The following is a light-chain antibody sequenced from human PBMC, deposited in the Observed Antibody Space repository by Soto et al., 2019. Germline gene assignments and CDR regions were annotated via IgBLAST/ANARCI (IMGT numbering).Light chain of an antibody. Sequence: EIVLTQSPGTLSLSPGERATLSCRASQSLSSNYLTWYQHKPGQAPRLLIYGTSSRATGIPDRFSGSGSGTDCTLTISRLEPEDFAVYFCQHIFSSPPRYTFGQGTMLEIK. CDR2: GTS. CDR1: QSLSSNY. J-gene: IGKJ2*01. CDR3: QHIFSSPPRYT. V-gene: IGKV3-20*01.